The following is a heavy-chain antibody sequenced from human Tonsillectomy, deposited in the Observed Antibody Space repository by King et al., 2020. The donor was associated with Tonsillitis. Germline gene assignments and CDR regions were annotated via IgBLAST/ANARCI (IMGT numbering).Heavy chain of an antibody. CDR2: VNEDGSEK. CDR3: AGRSCRATDCFGASWNSVDD. Sequence: VQLLQSGGGLVQPGGSLRLSCAASGFTFSRYWMNWVRQAPGKGLEWVANVNEDGSEKNYVDSVRGRFTISSDNAKNSLYLQMNSLRGEDTAGYFCAGRSCRATDCFGASWNSVDDWGQGTVVTVSS. V-gene: IGHV3-7*01. D-gene: IGHD1-7*01. CDR1: GFTFSRYW. J-gene: IGHJ4*01.